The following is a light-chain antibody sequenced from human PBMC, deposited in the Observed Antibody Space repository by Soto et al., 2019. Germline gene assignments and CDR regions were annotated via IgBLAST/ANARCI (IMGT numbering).Light chain of an antibody. CDR3: QQYYSTPIT. V-gene: IGKV4-1*01. Sequence: DIVMTKSPDSLAVSLGERATINCKSSQSVLYSSNNKNYLAWYQQKPGQPPKLLLYWASTRESGVPDRFSGSGSGTDFTLPISSLQAEDVAVYYCQQYYSTPITFGQGTRLEIK. CDR1: QSVLYSSNNKNY. CDR2: WAS. J-gene: IGKJ5*01.